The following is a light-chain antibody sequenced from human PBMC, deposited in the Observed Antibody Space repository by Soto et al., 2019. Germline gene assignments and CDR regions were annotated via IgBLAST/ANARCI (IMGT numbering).Light chain of an antibody. CDR2: EAS. Sequence: DIQMTQSPSTLSASVGDRVTITCRASQSSSSWLAWYQQKPGQAPKLLIYEASSSQIGVPPRFSGSGFGTEFTLTSSSLQPDDFATYYCQHYKESSTFGQGNRLEIK. CDR3: QHYKESST. J-gene: IGKJ1*01. V-gene: IGKV1-5*03. CDR1: QSSSSW.